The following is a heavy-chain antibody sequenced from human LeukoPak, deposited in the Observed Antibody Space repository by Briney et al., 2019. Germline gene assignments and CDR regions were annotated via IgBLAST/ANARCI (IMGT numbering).Heavy chain of an antibody. V-gene: IGHV3-21*01. Sequence: GGSLRLSCAASGFTFSSYSMNWVRQAPGKGLEWVSSISSSSSYIYYADSVKGRFTISRDNAKNSLYLQMNSLRAEDMAVYYCARVGGFAFDTWGQGTLVTVSS. J-gene: IGHJ3*02. CDR2: ISSSSSYI. D-gene: IGHD5-12*01. CDR1: GFTFSSYS. CDR3: ARVGGFAFDT.